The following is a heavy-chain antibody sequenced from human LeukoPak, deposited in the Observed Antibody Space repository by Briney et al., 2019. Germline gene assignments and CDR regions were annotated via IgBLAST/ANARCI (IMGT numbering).Heavy chain of an antibody. J-gene: IGHJ6*02. CDR3: AKDLARSVVVPAAINYYYYGMDV. D-gene: IGHD2-2*01. CDR2: XGSGGSX. Sequence: XGSGGSXYYPDSVNGRFTISRDNSKNTLYLQMNSLRAEDTAVYYCAKDLARSVVVPAAINYYYYGMDVWGQGTTVTVSS. V-gene: IGHV3-23*01.